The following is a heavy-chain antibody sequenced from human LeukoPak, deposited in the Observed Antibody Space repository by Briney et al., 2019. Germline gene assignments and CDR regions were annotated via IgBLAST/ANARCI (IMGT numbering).Heavy chain of an antibody. CDR1: GGSISPYY. V-gene: IGHV4-59*08. D-gene: IGHD1-1*01. Sequence: SETLSLTCIVSGGSISPYYWSWIRQPPGKGLEWIGYISYSGSSNYNPSLKSRVTISVDTSKNQFSLKLSSVTAADTAVHYCARAVGVGRGTYFDLWGRGTLVTVSS. J-gene: IGHJ2*01. CDR3: ARAVGVGRGTYFDL. CDR2: ISYSGSS.